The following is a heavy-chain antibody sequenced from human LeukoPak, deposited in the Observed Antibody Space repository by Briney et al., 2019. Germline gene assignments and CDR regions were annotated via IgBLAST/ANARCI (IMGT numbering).Heavy chain of an antibody. CDR1: GFTFSSCA. CDR3: AREYSSSRYYHYGMDV. Sequence: GGSLRLSCAASGFTFSSCAMHWVRQAPGKGLEWVAVISYDGSNKYYADSVKGRFTISRDNSKNTLYLQMNSLRAEDTAVYYCAREYSSSRYYHYGMDVWGQGTTVTVSS. V-gene: IGHV3-30-3*01. CDR2: ISYDGSNK. J-gene: IGHJ6*02. D-gene: IGHD6-6*01.